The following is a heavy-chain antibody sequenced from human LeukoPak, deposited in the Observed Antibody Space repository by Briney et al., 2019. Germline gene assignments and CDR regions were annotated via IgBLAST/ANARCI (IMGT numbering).Heavy chain of an antibody. D-gene: IGHD6-13*01. J-gene: IGHJ4*02. CDR1: GGSISSYQ. V-gene: IGHV4-4*07. CDR3: ARDGSSWPFFDS. CDR2: IFASGST. Sequence: SETLSLTCTVSGGSISSYQWSWIRQPAGKGLEWIGRIFASGSTNYNPSLKSRVTMSVDTSKNQFSLKLISATAADTAVYYCARDGSSWPFFDSWGQGTLVTVSS.